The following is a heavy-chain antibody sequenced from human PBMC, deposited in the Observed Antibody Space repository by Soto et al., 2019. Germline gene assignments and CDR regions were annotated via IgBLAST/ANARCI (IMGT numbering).Heavy chain of an antibody. D-gene: IGHD3-3*01. CDR1: GYTFTSYG. Sequence: GASVKVSCKASGYTFTSYGIGWVRQAPGQGLEWMGRISAYNGNTNYAQKLQGRVTMTTDTSTSTAYMELRSLRSDDTAVYYCARDMSVTIFGVVINRSGYYYMDVWGKGTTVTVSS. V-gene: IGHV1-18*01. CDR2: ISAYNGNT. J-gene: IGHJ6*03. CDR3: ARDMSVTIFGVVINRSGYYYMDV.